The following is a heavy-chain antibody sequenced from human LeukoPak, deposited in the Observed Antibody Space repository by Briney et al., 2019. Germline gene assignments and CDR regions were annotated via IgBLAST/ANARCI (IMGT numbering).Heavy chain of an antibody. CDR1: GFTFSSYW. CDR3: ARDKAVRGQQPGGDYYYYYMDV. Sequence: GGSLRLSCVVSGFTFSSYWMSWVRQAPGKGLEWVANVKEDGGEKYYVDSVKGRFTISRDNAKSSLYLQMNSLRAEDTAVYYWARDKAVRGQQPGGDYYYYYMDVWGKGTTVTVSS. J-gene: IGHJ6*03. CDR2: VKEDGGEK. D-gene: IGHD3-10*01. V-gene: IGHV3-7*01.